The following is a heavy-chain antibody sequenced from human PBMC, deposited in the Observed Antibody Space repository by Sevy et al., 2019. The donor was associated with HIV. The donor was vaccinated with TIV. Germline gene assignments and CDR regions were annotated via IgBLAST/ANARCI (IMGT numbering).Heavy chain of an antibody. CDR2: ISYDGSNK. Sequence: GGSLRLSCAASGFTFSSYGMHWVRQAPGKGLEWVAVISYDGSNKYYADSVKGRFTISRDNSKNTLYLQMNSLRAEDTAVYYCAKRPYSGSRDHNWFDHWGQGTLVTVSS. D-gene: IGHD1-26*01. J-gene: IGHJ5*02. V-gene: IGHV3-30*18. CDR3: AKRPYSGSRDHNWFDH. CDR1: GFTFSSYG.